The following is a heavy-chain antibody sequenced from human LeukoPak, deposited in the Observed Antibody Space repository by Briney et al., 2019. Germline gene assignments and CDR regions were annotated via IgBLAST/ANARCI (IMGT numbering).Heavy chain of an antibody. V-gene: IGHV3-73*01. CDR3: TRLEWLPSPDYSYYYYYMDV. Sequence: PGGSLRLSCAASGFTFSGSAMHWVRQASGKGLEWVGRIGSKANSYATAYAASVKGRFTISRDDSKNTAYLQMNSLKTEDTAVYYCTRLEWLPSPDYSYYYYYMDVWGKGTTVTVSS. D-gene: IGHD5-12*01. CDR1: GFTFSGSA. CDR2: IGSKANSYAT. J-gene: IGHJ6*03.